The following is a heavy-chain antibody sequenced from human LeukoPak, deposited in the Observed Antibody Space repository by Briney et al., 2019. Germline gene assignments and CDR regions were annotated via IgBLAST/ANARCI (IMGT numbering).Heavy chain of an antibody. CDR3: AREGAAAAPY. CDR1: GFTFSSYS. CDR2: ISSSSSYI. Sequence: GGSLRLSCAASGFTFSSYSMNWVRQAPGKGLEWVSAISSSSSYIYYADSVKGRFTISRDNARNSLYLQMNSLRAEDTAMYYCAREGAAAAPYWGQGTLVAVSS. V-gene: IGHV3-21*01. J-gene: IGHJ4*02. D-gene: IGHD6-13*01.